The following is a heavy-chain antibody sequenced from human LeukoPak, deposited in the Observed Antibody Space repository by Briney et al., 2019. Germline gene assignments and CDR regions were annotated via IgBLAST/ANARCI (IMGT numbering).Heavy chain of an antibody. D-gene: IGHD6-19*01. CDR3: AKVRWDNSGWYYLDS. Sequence: PGGSLRLSCAASGFTFSSYWMHWVRHAPGKGLVWVSRINSDGSSTSYADSVKGRFTISRDNSKSTLLLQMNSLRAEDTAVYYCAKVRWDNSGWYYLDSWGQGTLVTVSS. CDR1: GFTFSSYW. V-gene: IGHV3-74*01. CDR2: INSDGSST. J-gene: IGHJ4*02.